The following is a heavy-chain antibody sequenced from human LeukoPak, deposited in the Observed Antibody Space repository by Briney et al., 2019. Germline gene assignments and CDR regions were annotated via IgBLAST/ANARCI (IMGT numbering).Heavy chain of an antibody. D-gene: IGHD6-6*01. CDR3: ARSIAARLYWFDP. CDR2: ISSNGGST. J-gene: IGHJ5*02. CDR1: GFTFSSYS. Sequence: PGGSLRLSCAASGFTFSSYSMNWVRQAPGKGLEWVSYISSNGGSTYYANSVKGRFTISRDNSKNTLYLQMGSLRAEDMAVYYCARSIAARLYWFDPWGQGTLVTVSS. V-gene: IGHV3-64*01.